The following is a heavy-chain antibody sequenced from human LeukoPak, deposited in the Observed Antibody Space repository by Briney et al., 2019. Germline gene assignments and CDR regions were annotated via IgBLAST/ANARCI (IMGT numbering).Heavy chain of an antibody. Sequence: GESLKISCKASGYTFTSYDINWVRQATGQGLEWMGRINPNSGGTNFAQKFQGRVTMTRDTSISTAYMQLSRLRSDDTAVYYCARVAPRIAAAGTGRSAFDIWGQGTMVTVSS. CDR2: INPNSGGT. V-gene: IGHV1-2*06. D-gene: IGHD6-13*01. J-gene: IGHJ3*02. CDR1: GYTFTSYD. CDR3: ARVAPRIAAAGTGRSAFDI.